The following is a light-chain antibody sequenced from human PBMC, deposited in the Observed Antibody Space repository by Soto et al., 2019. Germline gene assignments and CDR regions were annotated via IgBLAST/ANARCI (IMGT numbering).Light chain of an antibody. J-gene: IGKJ4*01. V-gene: IGKV3-15*01. Sequence: EIVMTQSPATLSVSPGERATLSCRASQSVSSNLAWYQQKPGQAPSLLIYGASTRATGIPARCSGSGSGTEFTLTISSLQSEDFAVYYCQQYNNWPLTFGGGTKVESK. CDR1: QSVSSN. CDR3: QQYNNWPLT. CDR2: GAS.